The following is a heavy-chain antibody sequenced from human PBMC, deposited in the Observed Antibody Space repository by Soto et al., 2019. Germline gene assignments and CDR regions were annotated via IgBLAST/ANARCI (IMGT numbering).Heavy chain of an antibody. CDR2: IKQDGSEG. D-gene: IGHD1-26*01. V-gene: IGHV3-7*01. Sequence: PGGSLRLSCVVSGFTFGGYWMSWVRQAPGKGLEWVANIKQDGSEGYYVDSVKGRFTISRDNAKNSLYLQMNSLSAEDTAVYYCARPGSWRSFDYWGQGTLVTVSS. J-gene: IGHJ4*02. CDR3: ARPGSWRSFDY. CDR1: GFTFGGYW.